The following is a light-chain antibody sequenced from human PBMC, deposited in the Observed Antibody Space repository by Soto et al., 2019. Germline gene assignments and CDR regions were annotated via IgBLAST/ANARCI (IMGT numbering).Light chain of an antibody. V-gene: IGKV2-40*01. Sequence: DIVMTQTPLSLPVTPGEPASISCRSSQSLLDSDYGNTYLDWYLQKPGQSPQLLIYTISYRASGVPDRFTGTGSGTDFTLKISRVEAEDVGVYYCMQRKEFPWTFGQGTKVEIK. CDR3: MQRKEFPWT. J-gene: IGKJ1*01. CDR1: QSLLDSDYGNTY. CDR2: TIS.